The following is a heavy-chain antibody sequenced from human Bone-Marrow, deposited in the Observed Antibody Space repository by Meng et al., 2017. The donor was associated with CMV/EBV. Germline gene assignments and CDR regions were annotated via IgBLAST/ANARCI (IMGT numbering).Heavy chain of an antibody. Sequence: SGFPFSCYALHWARQAPGKGLAWVAVISYDGSNKYYADSVKGRFTISRDNSKNTLYLQMNSLRAEDTAVYYCARHYDSSGYGWFDPWGQGTLVTVSS. CDR2: ISYDGSNK. CDR1: GFPFSCYA. D-gene: IGHD3-22*01. V-gene: IGHV3-30-3*01. J-gene: IGHJ5*02. CDR3: ARHYDSSGYGWFDP.